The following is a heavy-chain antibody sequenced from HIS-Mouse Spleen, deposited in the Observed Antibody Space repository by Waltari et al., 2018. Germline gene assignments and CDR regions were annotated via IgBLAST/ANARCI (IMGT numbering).Heavy chain of an antibody. CDR1: GYTFTGYY. CDR3: ARSLYSGSQFDY. Sequence: QVQLVQSGAEVKKPGASVKVSCKASGYTFTGYYMHWVRQAPGQGLEWMGGINPNSGGTNYAQTFQGRVTMTRDTSISTAYMELSRLRSDDTAVYYCARSLYSGSQFDYWGQGTLVTVSS. V-gene: IGHV1-2*02. D-gene: IGHD1-26*01. CDR2: INPNSGGT. J-gene: IGHJ4*02.